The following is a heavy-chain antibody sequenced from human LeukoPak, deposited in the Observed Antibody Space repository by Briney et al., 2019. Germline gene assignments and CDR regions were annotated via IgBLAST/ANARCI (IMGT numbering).Heavy chain of an antibody. CDR2: IYSTGST. J-gene: IGHJ3*02. Sequence: SETLSLTCTVSAGSISGYYWSWIRQPAGKALEWIGRIYSTGSTNYNPSLKSRVTMSVDTSKNQFSLKLSSVTAADTAVYYCARRGNYGVDAFDIWGQGTLVTVSS. CDR3: ARRGNYGVDAFDI. V-gene: IGHV4-4*07. D-gene: IGHD4-17*01. CDR1: AGSISGYY.